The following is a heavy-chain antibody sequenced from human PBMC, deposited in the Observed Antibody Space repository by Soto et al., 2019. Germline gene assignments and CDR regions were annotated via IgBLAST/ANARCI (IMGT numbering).Heavy chain of an antibody. CDR2: INLSGST. CDR3: AGNIVATISSFDY. CDR1: GESFSGYY. Sequence: QVQLQQWGAGLLKPSETLSLTCAVYGESFSGYYWSWIRQPPGKGLEWIGEINLSGSTNSNPSSKSRVTMSVDTSKIQFSLKLSSVTAADTAMYYCAGNIVATISSFDYWGQGTLVTVSS. J-gene: IGHJ4*02. V-gene: IGHV4-34*02. D-gene: IGHD5-12*01.